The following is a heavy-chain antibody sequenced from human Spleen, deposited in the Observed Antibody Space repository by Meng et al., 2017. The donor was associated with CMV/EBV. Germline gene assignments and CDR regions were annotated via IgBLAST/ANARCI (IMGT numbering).Heavy chain of an antibody. CDR1: GFTFSNYE. J-gene: IGHJ5*02. CDR2: ISSSGSTI. CDR3: AKSPVWGYNWFDP. Sequence: GESLKISCAASGFTFSNYEMNWVRQAPGEGLEWVSYISSSGSTIHYADSVKGRFTISRDDAKNSLYLQMNSLRAEDTAVYYCAKSPVWGYNWFDPWGQGTLVTVSS. D-gene: IGHD3-16*01. V-gene: IGHV3-48*03.